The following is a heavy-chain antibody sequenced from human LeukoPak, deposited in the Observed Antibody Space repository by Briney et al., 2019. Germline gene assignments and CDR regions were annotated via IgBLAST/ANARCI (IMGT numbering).Heavy chain of an antibody. D-gene: IGHD3-3*02. J-gene: IGHJ2*01. CDR1: GFTFSSYV. CDR2: VSSAGST. V-gene: IGHV3-23*01. Sequence: GGSLRLSCAASGFTFSSYVMNWVRQVPGKGLEWVSGVSSAGSTYYADSVKGRFTIASDNSKSTLYLDMYRLRAEDTAVYYCATSRRAFWYFDLWGRGTLVTVS. CDR3: ATSRRAFWYFDL.